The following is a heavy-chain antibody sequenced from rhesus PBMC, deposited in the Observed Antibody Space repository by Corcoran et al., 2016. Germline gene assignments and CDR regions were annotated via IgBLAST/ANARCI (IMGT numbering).Heavy chain of an antibody. Sequence: QVQLQESGPGVVKPSETLSLTCAVSGGSISDSYRWSWIRQPPGKGLEWLGYIYCRSTSTNHHPSLKKRVTISKDTAKNQFSWKRSSVTAADTAVYYCARDDRGAGMSWDYWGQGVLVTVSS. D-gene: IGHD1-32*01. CDR3: ARDDRGAGMSWDY. CDR1: GGSISDSYR. J-gene: IGHJ4*01. CDR2: IYCRSTST. V-gene: IGHV4S10*01.